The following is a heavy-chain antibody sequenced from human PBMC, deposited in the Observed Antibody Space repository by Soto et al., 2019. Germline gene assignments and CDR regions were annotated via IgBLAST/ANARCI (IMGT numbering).Heavy chain of an antibody. CDR1: GGSISSSSYY. Sequence: PSETLSLTCTVSGGSISSSSYYWGWIRQPPGKGLEWIGSIYYSGSTYYNPSLKSRVTISVDTSKNQFSLELSSVTAADTAVYYCARILGRTLTDYWGQGTLVTVSS. CDR2: IYYSGST. J-gene: IGHJ4*02. D-gene: IGHD3-16*01. V-gene: IGHV4-39*01. CDR3: ARILGRTLTDY.